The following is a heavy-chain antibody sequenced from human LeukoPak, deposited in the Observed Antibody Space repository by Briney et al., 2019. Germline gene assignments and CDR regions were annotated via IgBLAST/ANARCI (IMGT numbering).Heavy chain of an antibody. CDR1: GFTFSSYG. CDR2: IWYDGSNK. D-gene: IGHD6-6*01. J-gene: IGHJ6*02. CDR3: ASEGSRYSSSPFYGMDV. Sequence: QAGGSLRLSCAASGFTFSSYGMHWVRQAPGKGLEWVAVIWYDGSNKYYADSVKGRFTISRDNSKNTLYLQMNSLRAEDTAVYYCASEGSRYSSSPFYGMDVWGQGTTVTVSS. V-gene: IGHV3-33*01.